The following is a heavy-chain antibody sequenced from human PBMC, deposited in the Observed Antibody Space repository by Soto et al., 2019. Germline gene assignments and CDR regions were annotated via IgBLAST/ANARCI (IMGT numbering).Heavy chain of an antibody. CDR1: GYAFTGYY. CDR3: ARVGLVINWFDP. D-gene: IGHD2-21*01. Sequence: ASVKVSCKASGYAFTGYYMHWVRQAPGQGLEWMGWISAYNGDTNYAQKLQGRVTMTTDTSTSTAYMELRSLRSDDTAVYYCARVGLVINWFDPWGQGTLVTVSS. V-gene: IGHV1-18*04. CDR2: ISAYNGDT. J-gene: IGHJ5*02.